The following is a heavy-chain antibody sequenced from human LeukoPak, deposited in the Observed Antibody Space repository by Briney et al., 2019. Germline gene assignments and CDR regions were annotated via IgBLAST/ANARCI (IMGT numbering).Heavy chain of an antibody. CDR3: ARGYSSGWYHFDY. CDR1: GGTFSSYA. D-gene: IGHD6-19*01. CDR2: IIPIFGTA. V-gene: IGHV1-69*05. Sequence: SVKVSCKASGGTFSSYAISWVRQAPGQGLEWMGGIIPIFGTANYAQKFQGRVTITTDESTSTAYMELSSLRSEDTAVYYRARGYSSGWYHFDYWGQGTLVTVSS. J-gene: IGHJ4*02.